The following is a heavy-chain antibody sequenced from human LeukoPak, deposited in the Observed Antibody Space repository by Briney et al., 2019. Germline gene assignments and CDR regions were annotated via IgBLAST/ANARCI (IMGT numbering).Heavy chain of an antibody. D-gene: IGHD6-19*01. CDR3: ASSNPGIAVAGRGLQYFDY. J-gene: IGHJ4*02. CDR2: IYHSGST. CDR1: GGSFSGYY. Sequence: SETLSLTCAVYGGSFSGYYWSWIRQPPGKGLEWIGSIYHSGSTYYNPSLKSRVTISVDTSKNQFSLKLSSVTAADTAVYYCASSNPGIAVAGRGLQYFDYWGQGTLVTVSS. V-gene: IGHV4-34*01.